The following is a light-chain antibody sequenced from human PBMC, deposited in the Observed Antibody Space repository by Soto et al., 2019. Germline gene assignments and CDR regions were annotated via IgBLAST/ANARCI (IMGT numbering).Light chain of an antibody. J-gene: IGLJ2*01. CDR2: DVN. V-gene: IGLV2-14*01. CDR3: GSYSTSGSVV. CDR1: FSDVGGYDF. Sequence: QSALTQPASVSGSPGQSIAISCTGTFSDVGGYDFVAWYQQHPGKAPKVIIYDVNNRPSGVSNRFVGSKSGNTASLTISGLQTEDEADYYCGSYSTSGSVVFGGGTKLTVL.